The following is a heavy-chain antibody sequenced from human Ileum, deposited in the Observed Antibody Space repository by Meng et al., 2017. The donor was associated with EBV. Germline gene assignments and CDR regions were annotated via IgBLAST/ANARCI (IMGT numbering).Heavy chain of an antibody. V-gene: IGHV4-4*01. D-gene: IGHD4-11*01. CDR1: DDCVSGRSG. CDR3: ARHSAYSQGY. J-gene: IGHJ4*02. Sequence: VRREGAGRGRVRRAGSLALTWAVSDDCVSGRSGGSWVRQPRGKGLEWIGQIYYSGSTDYNPSLKSRVTISGEKARNQVSLKLNSVTAADTAVYFCARHSAYSQGYWGQGTLVTVSS. CDR2: IYYSGST.